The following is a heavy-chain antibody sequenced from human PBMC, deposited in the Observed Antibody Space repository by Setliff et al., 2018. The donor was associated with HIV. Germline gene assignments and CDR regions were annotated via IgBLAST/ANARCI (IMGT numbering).Heavy chain of an antibody. CDR2: ISGSGGST. Sequence: GGSLRLSCAASGFTFSSYAMSWVRQAPGEGLEWVSAISGSGGSTYYADSVKGRFTISRDNSKDTLYLQMNSLRAEDTAVYYCAKDPRAAVATICDYWGQGTLVTVSS. CDR3: AKDPRAAVATICDY. J-gene: IGHJ4*02. D-gene: IGHD5-12*01. V-gene: IGHV3-23*01. CDR1: GFTFSSYA.